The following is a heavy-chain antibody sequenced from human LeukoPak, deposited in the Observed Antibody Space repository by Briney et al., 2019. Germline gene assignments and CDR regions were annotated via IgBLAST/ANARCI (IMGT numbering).Heavy chain of an antibody. Sequence: GGSLRLSCAASGFTFSNYWMGWVRQAPGKGLEWVANINQDGGEKYYVDSVKGRFTISRDNAKNSLFLQMNSLRAEDTAVYYCARDQYDTWSRRGNFDSWGQGTLVIVSS. J-gene: IGHJ4*02. CDR3: ARDQYDTWSRRGNFDS. CDR2: INQDGGEK. V-gene: IGHV3-7*03. D-gene: IGHD3-3*01. CDR1: GFTFSNYW.